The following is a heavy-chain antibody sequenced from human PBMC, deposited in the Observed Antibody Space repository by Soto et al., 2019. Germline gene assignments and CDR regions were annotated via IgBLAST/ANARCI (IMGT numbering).Heavy chain of an antibody. J-gene: IGHJ4*02. Sequence: GASVKVSCKVSGYTLTELSMHWVRQAPGKGLEWMGGFDPEDGETIYAQKFQGRVTMTEDTSTDTAYMELSSLRSEDTAVYYCATGGMIVVSLDYWGQGTLVTVSS. V-gene: IGHV1-24*01. CDR1: GYTLTELS. CDR3: ATGGMIVVSLDY. D-gene: IGHD3-22*01. CDR2: FDPEDGET.